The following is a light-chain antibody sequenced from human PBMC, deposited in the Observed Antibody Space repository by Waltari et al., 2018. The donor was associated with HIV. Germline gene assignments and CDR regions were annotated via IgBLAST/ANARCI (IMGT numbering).Light chain of an antibody. CDR2: QDA. V-gene: IGLV3-1*01. CDR3: QAWDSNSAV. CDR1: DLTKKY. Sequence: SYELTQPPSVSVSPGQTASLTRSGDDLTKKYVSWYQQGPGQSPVLVSYQDARRPSGIPERFSGSSSGNTATLTISGTQSMDEADYYCQAWDSNSAVFGGGTKLTVL. J-gene: IGLJ2*01.